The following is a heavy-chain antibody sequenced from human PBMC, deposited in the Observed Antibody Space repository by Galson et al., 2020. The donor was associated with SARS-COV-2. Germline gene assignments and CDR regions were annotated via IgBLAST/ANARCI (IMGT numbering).Heavy chain of an antibody. J-gene: IGHJ4*02. D-gene: IGHD1-26*01. V-gene: IGHV1-18*01. CDR2: ISGYNGHT. Sequence: GESLKISCKATGYTFTSYGIAWVRQAPGQGLEWMGWISGYNGHTNYAQKFQGRVTMTTDTSTSIVYMELRSLRSDDTAVYYCARYIGSPSSGSPRVLDSWGQGTLVTVSS. CDR3: ARYIGSPSSGSPRVLDS. CDR1: GYTFTSYG.